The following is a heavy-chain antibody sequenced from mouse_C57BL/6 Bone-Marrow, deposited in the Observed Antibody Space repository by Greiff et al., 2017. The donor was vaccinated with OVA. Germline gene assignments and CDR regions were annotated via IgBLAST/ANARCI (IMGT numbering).Heavy chain of an antibody. CDR1: GFTFSDYY. CDR2: ISNGGGST. D-gene: IGHD1-1*01. V-gene: IGHV5-12*01. J-gene: IGHJ2*01. Sequence: EVQGVESGGGLVQPGGSLKLSCAASGFTFSDYYMYWVRQTPEKRLEWVAYISNGGGSTYYPDTVKGRFTISRDNAKNTLYLQMSRLKSEDTAMYYCARDGSLDYWGQGTTLTVSS. CDR3: ARDGSLDY.